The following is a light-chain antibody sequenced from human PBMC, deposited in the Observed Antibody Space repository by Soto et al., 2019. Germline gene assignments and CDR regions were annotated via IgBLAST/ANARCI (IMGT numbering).Light chain of an antibody. Sequence: EIVMTQSPATLSVFPGERATLSCRASQSVSTNLAWYQQKPDQAPRLLIYGASARATGIPARFSGSGSGTEFTLTISSLQSEDFAVYYCHQYNNWPPYTFGQGTKLEIK. CDR2: GAS. V-gene: IGKV3-15*01. J-gene: IGKJ2*01. CDR1: QSVSTN. CDR3: HQYNNWPPYT.